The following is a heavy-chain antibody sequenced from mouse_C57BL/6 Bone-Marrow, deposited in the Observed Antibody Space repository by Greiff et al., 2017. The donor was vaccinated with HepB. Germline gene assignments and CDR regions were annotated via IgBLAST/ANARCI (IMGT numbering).Heavy chain of an antibody. CDR3: ARREITTVVATNGWYFDV. CDR2: IDPSDSYT. V-gene: IGHV1-69*01. J-gene: IGHJ1*03. CDR1: GFNIKDDY. Sequence: QVQLQQSGAELVRPGASVKLSCTASGFNIKDDYMHWVKQRPGQGLEWIGEIDPSDSYTNYNQKFKGKSTLTVDKSSSTAYMQLSSLTSEDSAVYYCARREITTVVATNGWYFDVWGTGTTVTVSS. D-gene: IGHD1-1*01.